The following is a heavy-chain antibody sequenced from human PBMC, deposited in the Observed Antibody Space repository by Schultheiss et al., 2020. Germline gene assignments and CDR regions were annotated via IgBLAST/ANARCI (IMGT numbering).Heavy chain of an antibody. CDR1: GFTFSDHY. J-gene: IGHJ4*02. CDR3: TTAEQEQDIVVVPAAMALDY. D-gene: IGHD2-2*01. CDR2: ISGSGGST. V-gene: IGHV3-23*01. Sequence: GGSLRLSCAASGFTFSDHYMDWVRQAPGKGLEWVSAISGSGGSTYYADSVKGRFTISRDNSKKTLFLQMNSLSPEDTAVYYCTTAEQEQDIVVVPAAMALDYWGQGTLVTVSS.